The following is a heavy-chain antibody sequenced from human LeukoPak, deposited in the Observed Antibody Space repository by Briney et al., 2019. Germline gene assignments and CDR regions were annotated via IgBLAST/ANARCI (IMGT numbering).Heavy chain of an antibody. D-gene: IGHD3-22*01. Sequence: SETLSLTCTVSGGSISSSSYYWGWIRQPPGKGLEWIGSIYYSGSTYYNPSLKSRVTISVDTSKNQFSLKLSSVTAADTAVYYCARGLHYYDSSGYPVYYFDYWGQGTLVTVSS. CDR3: ARGLHYYDSSGYPVYYFDY. CDR2: IYYSGST. CDR1: GGSISSSSYY. V-gene: IGHV4-39*07. J-gene: IGHJ4*02.